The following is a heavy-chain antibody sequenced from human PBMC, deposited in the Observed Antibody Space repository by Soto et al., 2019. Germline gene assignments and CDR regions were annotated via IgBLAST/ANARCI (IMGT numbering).Heavy chain of an antibody. CDR3: ARSGGLQHIDY. J-gene: IGHJ4*02. D-gene: IGHD4-4*01. CDR2: IYYSGST. Sequence: RKPPGKWLEWIGSIYYSGSTYYNPPLKSRVTISVDTSKNQFSLKLSSVTAADTAVHYCARSGGLQHIDYWGQGTLVTVSS. V-gene: IGHV4-39*01.